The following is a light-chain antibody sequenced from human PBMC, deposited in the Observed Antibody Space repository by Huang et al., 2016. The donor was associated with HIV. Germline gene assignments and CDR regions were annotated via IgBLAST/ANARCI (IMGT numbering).Light chain of an antibody. CDR1: QSISTY. J-gene: IGKJ5*01. V-gene: IGKV1-39*01. CDR2: SAS. Sequence: IQMTQSLTSLSASVGDSVSIVCRASQSISTYLNWYQQKPGKAPKRIITSASTLHSGVPSRFSGSGSGTEFTLTIRGLQLDDFATYYCQQSYSALSSFGPGTRL. CDR3: QQSYSALSS.